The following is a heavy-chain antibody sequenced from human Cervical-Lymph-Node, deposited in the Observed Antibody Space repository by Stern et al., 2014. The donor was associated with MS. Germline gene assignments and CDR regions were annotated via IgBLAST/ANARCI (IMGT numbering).Heavy chain of an antibody. Sequence: VQLVQSGGGVVQPGRSLRLTCTVSGFTFSSYGMHWVRPAPGKGLEWVSVISYDGSDTYYAECVKGRFNISRDNTKNPVYLEMRRLRREDTAVYYCVKRGITEVRGVRLGDYWGPGTLVIVSS. V-gene: IGHV3-30*18. CDR2: ISYDGSDT. CDR3: VKRGITEVRGVRLGDY. D-gene: IGHD3-10*01. J-gene: IGHJ4*02. CDR1: GFTFSSYG.